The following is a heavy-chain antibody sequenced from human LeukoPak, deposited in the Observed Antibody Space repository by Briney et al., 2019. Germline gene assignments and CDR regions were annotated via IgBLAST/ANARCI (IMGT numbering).Heavy chain of an antibody. CDR2: IIPILGIA. D-gene: IGHD3-10*01. V-gene: IGHV1-69*04. CDR1: GYTFTNYD. J-gene: IGHJ4*02. CDR3: ASAVGSGSYYNVIFDY. Sequence: SVKVSCKASGYTFTNYDINWVRQAPGQGLEWMGSIIPILGIANYAQKFQGRVTITADKSTSTAYMELSSLRSEDTAVYYCASAVGSGSYYNVIFDYWGQGTLVTVSS.